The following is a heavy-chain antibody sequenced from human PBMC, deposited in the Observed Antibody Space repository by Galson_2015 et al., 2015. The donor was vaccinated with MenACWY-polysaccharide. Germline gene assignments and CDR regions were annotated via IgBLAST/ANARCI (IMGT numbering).Heavy chain of an antibody. CDR2: IDWNDGK. D-gene: IGHD6-13*01. J-gene: IGHJ4*03. CDR3: TRTAAAGQGYFDY. CDR1: GFSLSTTGMR. Sequence: PALVKPTQTLTLTCTFSGFSLSTTGMRASWIRQPPGKALEWLARIDWNDGKFYSTSLKTRLTISKDTSKNQVVLTMSNMDPVDTATYYCTRTAAAGQGYFDYWGQGTQVTVSS. V-gene: IGHV2-70*04.